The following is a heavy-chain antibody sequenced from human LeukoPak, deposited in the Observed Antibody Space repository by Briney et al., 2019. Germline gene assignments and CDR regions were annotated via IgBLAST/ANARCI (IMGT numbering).Heavy chain of an antibody. CDR3: ARDPGYSSSWYRGYFDY. V-gene: IGHV3-7*01. J-gene: IGHJ4*02. CDR2: IKQDGSEK. Sequence: GGSLRLSCAASGFTFSSYWMSWVRQAPGKGLEWVANIKQDGSEKYYVDSVKGRFTISRDNAKNSLYLQMDSLRAEDTAVYYCARDPGYSSSWYRGYFDYWGQGTLVTVSS. CDR1: GFTFSSYW. D-gene: IGHD6-13*01.